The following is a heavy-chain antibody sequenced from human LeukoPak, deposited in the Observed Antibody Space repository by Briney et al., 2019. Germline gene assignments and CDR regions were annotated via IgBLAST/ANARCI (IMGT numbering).Heavy chain of an antibody. CDR1: GFTVSSNY. CDR2: IYSGGST. Sequence: TGGSLRLSCAASGFTVSSNYMSWVRQAPGKGLEWVSVIYSGGSTYYADSVKGRFTISRDNSKNTLYLQMNSLRAEDTAVYYCARDFIHRRGHYYYMDVWGKGTTVTVPS. V-gene: IGHV3-53*01. J-gene: IGHJ6*03. CDR3: ARDFIHRRGHYYYMDV.